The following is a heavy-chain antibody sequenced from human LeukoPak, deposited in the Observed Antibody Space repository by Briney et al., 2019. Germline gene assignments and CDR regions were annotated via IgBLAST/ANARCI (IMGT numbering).Heavy chain of an antibody. J-gene: IGHJ6*03. V-gene: IGHV4-39*07. CDR1: GGSISSSSYY. Sequence: PSETLSLTCTVSGGSISSSSYYWGWIRQPPGKGLEWIGSIYYSGSTYYNPSLKSRVTMSVDTSKNQFSLKLSSVTAADTAVYYCASGGPPIYYMDVWGKGTTVTVSS. CDR2: IYYSGST. D-gene: IGHD2-2*02. CDR3: ASGGPPIYYMDV.